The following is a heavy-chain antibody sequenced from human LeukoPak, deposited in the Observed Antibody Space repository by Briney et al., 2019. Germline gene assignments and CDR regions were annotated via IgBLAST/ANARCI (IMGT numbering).Heavy chain of an antibody. V-gene: IGHV4-59*01. J-gene: IGHJ4*02. Sequence: PSETLSLTCTVSGGSISSYYWSWIRQPPGKGLEWIGYIYYSGSTNYNPSLKSRVTISVDTSKNQFSLKLSSVTAADTAVYYCARDAPFGELSFDYWGQGTLVTVSS. CDR3: ARDAPFGELSFDY. D-gene: IGHD3-10*01. CDR2: IYYSGST. CDR1: GGSISSYY.